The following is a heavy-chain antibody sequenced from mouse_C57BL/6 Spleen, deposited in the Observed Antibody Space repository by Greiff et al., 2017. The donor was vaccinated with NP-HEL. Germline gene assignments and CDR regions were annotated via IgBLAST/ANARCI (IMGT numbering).Heavy chain of an antibody. D-gene: IGHD1-1*01. CDR2: IYPGDGDT. J-gene: IGHJ4*01. CDR1: GYAFSSSW. Sequence: VQLQQSGPELVKPGASVKISCKASGYAFSSSWMNWVKQRPGKGLEWIGRIYPGDGDTNYNGKFKGKATLTADNSSSTAYMQLSSLTSEDSAVYFCARENYYGSSYVGDAMDYWGQGTSVTVSS. CDR3: ARENYYGSSYVGDAMDY. V-gene: IGHV1-82*01.